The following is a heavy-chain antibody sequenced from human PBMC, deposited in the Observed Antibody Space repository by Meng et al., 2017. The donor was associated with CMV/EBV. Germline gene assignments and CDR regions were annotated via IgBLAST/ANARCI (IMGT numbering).Heavy chain of an antibody. Sequence: GESLKISCAASGFTFSSYGMHWVRQAPGKGLEWVTFIRYDGSNKYYADSVKGRFTISRDNSKNTLYLQMNGLRAEDTAVYYCARSVHYFDYWGQGTLVTVSS. V-gene: IGHV3-30*02. CDR2: IRYDGSNK. CDR1: GFTFSSYG. J-gene: IGHJ4*02. CDR3: ARSVHYFDY.